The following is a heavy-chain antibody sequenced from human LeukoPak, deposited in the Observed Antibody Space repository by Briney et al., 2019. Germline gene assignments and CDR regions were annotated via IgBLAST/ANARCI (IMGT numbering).Heavy chain of an antibody. Sequence: GGSLRLSCAASGFTFSSYGMHWVRQAPGEGLEWVAFIRYDGSNKYYADSVKGRFTISRDNSKNTLYLQMNSLRAEDTAVYYCAKDTVKVATIRRVPHYMDVWGKGTTATIS. CDR2: IRYDGSNK. CDR3: AKDTVKVATIRRVPHYMDV. J-gene: IGHJ6*03. D-gene: IGHD5-12*01. V-gene: IGHV3-30*02. CDR1: GFTFSSYG.